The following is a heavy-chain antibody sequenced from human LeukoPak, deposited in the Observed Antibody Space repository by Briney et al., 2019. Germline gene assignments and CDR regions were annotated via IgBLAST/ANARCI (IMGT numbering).Heavy chain of an antibody. V-gene: IGHV4-59*01. J-gene: IGHJ6*02. CDR3: ARVNSSYYYYGMDV. Sequence: SETLSLTCTVSGGSTSSYYWSWIRQPPGKGLEWIGYIYYSESTNYNPSLKSRVTISVDTSKNQFSLKLSSVTAADTAVYYCARVNSSYYYYGMDVWGQGTTVTVSS. CDR1: GGSTSSYY. D-gene: IGHD6-13*01. CDR2: IYYSEST.